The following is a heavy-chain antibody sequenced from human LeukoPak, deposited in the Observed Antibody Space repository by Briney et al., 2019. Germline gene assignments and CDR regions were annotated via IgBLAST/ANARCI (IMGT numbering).Heavy chain of an antibody. V-gene: IGHV3-7*01. D-gene: IGHD2/OR15-2a*01. CDR1: GFTIGSYW. CDR3: ARAGYYGDDAFDL. J-gene: IGHJ3*01. CDR2: IRQDGSEK. Sequence: GGTLRLSCAGSGFTIGSYWMSWVRQAPGKGPEGVANIRQDGSEKYYVDSVKGRLTISRDNAKNSLYLQMNSLRAEDTGIYYCARAGYYGDDAFDLWGQGTMVTVSS.